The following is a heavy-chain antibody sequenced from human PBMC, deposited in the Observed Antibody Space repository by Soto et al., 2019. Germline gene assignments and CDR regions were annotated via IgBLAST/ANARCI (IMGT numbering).Heavy chain of an antibody. CDR2: IFPSGTT. CDR1: GGSLSGATYS. J-gene: IGHJ4*02. V-gene: IGHV4-30-2*01. Sequence: SETLSLTCGVSGGSLSGATYSWNWIRQPPGKGLEWIGYIFPSGTTYYNPSLKSRVTISIDVSKNQFSLSLRSLTAADTAVYYCARSREFDYWSQGTLVTVSS. CDR3: ARSREFDY.